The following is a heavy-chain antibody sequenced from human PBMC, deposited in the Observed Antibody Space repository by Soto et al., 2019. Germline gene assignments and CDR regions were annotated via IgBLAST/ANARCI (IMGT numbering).Heavy chain of an antibody. V-gene: IGHV3-15*07. Sequence: EVQLVESGGGLVKPGGSLRLSCAGSGFTFSNVWMNWVRQAPGKGLEWVGRIKSETDGGTIDYAAPVKGRFTISRDDSNKPLYLQMNSLKTEDTATYYCTPLALKYNSDWYPLSDWGQGTRVTVSS. J-gene: IGHJ4*02. CDR1: GFTFSNVW. CDR3: TPLALKYNSDWYPLSD. CDR2: IKSETDGGTI. D-gene: IGHD6-19*01.